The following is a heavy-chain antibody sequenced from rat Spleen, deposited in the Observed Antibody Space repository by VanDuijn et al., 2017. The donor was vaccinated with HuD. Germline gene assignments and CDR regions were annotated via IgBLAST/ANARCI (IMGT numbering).Heavy chain of an antibody. Sequence: EVQLQESGPGLVKPSQSLSLTCSVTGYSITSSYRWNWIRKFPGNKLEWMGYINNAGSTIYNPSLKSRISITRDTSKNQFFLQVNSVTTEDTATYYCATDRNKERFAYWGQGTLVTVSS. V-gene: IGHV3-3*01. CDR3: ATDRNKERFAY. D-gene: IGHD1-10*01. CDR1: GYSITSSYR. J-gene: IGHJ3*01. CDR2: INNAGST.